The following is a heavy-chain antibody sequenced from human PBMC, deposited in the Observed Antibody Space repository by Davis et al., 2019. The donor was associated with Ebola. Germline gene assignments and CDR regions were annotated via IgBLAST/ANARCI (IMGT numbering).Heavy chain of an antibody. D-gene: IGHD3-10*01. CDR2: ISSLTSST. CDR3: ATDMWYGHSLSWGHFDF. J-gene: IGHJ4*02. Sequence: GESLKISCAASGFNFNNYDMSWVRQAPGRGLEWVSAISSLTSSTYYADSVKGRFTISRDNSKNTLYLQMNSLRSEDTAVYFCATDMWYGHSLSWGHFDFWGQGTLVTVSS. V-gene: IGHV3-23*01. CDR1: GFNFNNYD.